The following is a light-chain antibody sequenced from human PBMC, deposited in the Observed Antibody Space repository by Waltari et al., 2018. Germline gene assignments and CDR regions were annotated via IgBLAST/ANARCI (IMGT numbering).Light chain of an antibody. Sequence: QSVLTQPPSASGAPGQRVTISCSGRSSNIGSNFVYWYQQLPGTAPKLLIYRNNQRPPGVPDRFSGSKSGTSASLAISGLRSEDEAHYYCAAWDDSLEEVFGGGTKLTVL. CDR3: AAWDDSLEEV. CDR2: RNN. J-gene: IGLJ2*01. CDR1: SSNIGSNF. V-gene: IGLV1-47*01.